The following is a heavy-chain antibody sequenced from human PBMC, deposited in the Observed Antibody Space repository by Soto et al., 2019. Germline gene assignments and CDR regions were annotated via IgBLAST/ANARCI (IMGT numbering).Heavy chain of an antibody. CDR2: ISYDGNNK. CDR3: AKDRVESGLGEIDY. V-gene: IGHV3-30*18. J-gene: IGHJ4*02. D-gene: IGHD3-16*01. CDR1: GFSFSNNG. Sequence: QVQLVESGGGVVQPGRSLRLSCAASGFSFSNNGMHWVRQAPGKALEWVAIISYDGNNKYYADSVKGRFTISRDNSKNTLYLQMNSLRVEDTAVYYCAKDRVESGLGEIDYWGQGTLVTVSS.